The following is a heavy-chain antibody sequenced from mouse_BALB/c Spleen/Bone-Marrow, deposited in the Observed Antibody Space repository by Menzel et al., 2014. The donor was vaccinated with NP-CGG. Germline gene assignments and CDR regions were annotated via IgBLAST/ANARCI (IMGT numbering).Heavy chain of an antibody. CDR1: GYTFXSYW. V-gene: IGHV1-7*01. J-gene: IGHJ4*01. D-gene: IGHD1-1*01. Sequence: QVQLKQSGAELAKPGASVKMSCKASGYTFXSYWMHWVKQRPGQGLEWIGYVNPSTGYTEYNQKFKDKATLTADKSSSTAYMQLSSLTSEDSAVYYCARPPYYYGSSYDAMDYWGQGTSVTVSS. CDR3: ARPPYYYGSSYDAMDY. CDR2: VNPSTGYT.